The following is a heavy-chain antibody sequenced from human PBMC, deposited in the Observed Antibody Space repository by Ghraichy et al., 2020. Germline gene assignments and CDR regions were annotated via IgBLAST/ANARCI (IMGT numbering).Heavy chain of an antibody. D-gene: IGHD4-17*01. CDR1: GFSLSTSGMC. CDR2: IDWDDDK. V-gene: IGHV2-70*01. Sequence: QTLSLTCTFSGFSLSTSGMCVSWIRQPPGKALEWLALIDWDDDKYYSTSLKTRLTISKDTSKNQVVLTMTNMDPVDTATYYCARSPATVTTPPDYGMDVWGQGTTVTVSS. J-gene: IGHJ6*02. CDR3: ARSPATVTTPPDYGMDV.